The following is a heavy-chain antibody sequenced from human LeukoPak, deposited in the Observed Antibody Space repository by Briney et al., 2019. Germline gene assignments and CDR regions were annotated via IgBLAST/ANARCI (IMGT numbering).Heavy chain of an antibody. CDR3: ARSYYDSSGPYDV. D-gene: IGHD3-22*01. Sequence: SETLSLTCGVSGGSLSGYYWSWIRQPPGKGLEWIGEINYSADANYSPSLGSRVTISVDTSKNQFSLRLTSVTAADTAVYYCARSYYDSSGPYDVWGEGTTVTVSS. J-gene: IGHJ6*04. CDR1: GGSLSGYY. V-gene: IGHV4-34*01. CDR2: INYSADA.